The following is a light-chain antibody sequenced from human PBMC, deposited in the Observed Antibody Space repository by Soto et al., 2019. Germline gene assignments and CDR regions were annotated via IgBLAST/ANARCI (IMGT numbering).Light chain of an antibody. J-gene: IGKJ4*01. CDR3: QQRSNWIT. V-gene: IGKV3-11*01. Sequence: EIVLTQSPATLSLSPGERATLSCRASQSVNSYLAWYQHKPGQSPRLLIYDASIRATGIPARFSGSGSGTDFTLTISSLEPEAFAVYYCQQRSNWITFGGGTKVEIK. CDR2: DAS. CDR1: QSVNSY.